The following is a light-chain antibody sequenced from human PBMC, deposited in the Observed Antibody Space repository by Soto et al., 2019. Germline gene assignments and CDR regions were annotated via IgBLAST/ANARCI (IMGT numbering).Light chain of an antibody. CDR2: AAS. CDR3: QKYNSAPLT. J-gene: IGKJ4*01. CDR1: QGISSY. V-gene: IGKV1-27*01. Sequence: DIPMTQSPSSLSASVGDRVTITCRASQGISSYLAWYQQKPGKVPKLLIYAASTLQSGVPSRFSGSGSGTDFTLTISSLQPEDVATYYCQKYNSAPLTFGGGTKVDI.